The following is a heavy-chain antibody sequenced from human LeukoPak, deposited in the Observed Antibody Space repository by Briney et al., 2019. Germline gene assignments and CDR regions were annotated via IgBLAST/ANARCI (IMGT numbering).Heavy chain of an antibody. J-gene: IGHJ3*02. CDR1: GGSISSSSYY. CDR2: IYYSGIT. D-gene: IGHD2-8*01. Sequence: SETLSLTCTVSGGSISSSSYYWGWIRQPPGKGLEWIGSIYYSGITYYNQSLKSRVTIFLDTSKNQFSLKLSSVTAADTAVYYCAGLGYCTKGVCYTGVDDAFNIWGQGTRVTVP. V-gene: IGHV4-39*01. CDR3: AGLGYCTKGVCYTGVDDAFNI.